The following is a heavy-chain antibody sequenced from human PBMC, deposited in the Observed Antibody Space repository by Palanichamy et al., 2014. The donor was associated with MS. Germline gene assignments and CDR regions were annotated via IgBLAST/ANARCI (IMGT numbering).Heavy chain of an antibody. D-gene: IGHD5-12*01. CDR1: VAPSVVTT. J-gene: IGHJ1*01. V-gene: IGHV4-4*07. CDR2: LYQRKQ. Sequence: QVQLQDRGPGPGEVFGAPVPLLQLSLVAPSVVTTGVGSGSLPGRDWSGLGVLYQRKQQLQPSLKSRVTMSVDTSKNQVSLMLNSVTAADTAVYYCARGGLSGYDFWGQGILVTVSS. CDR3: ARGGLSGYDF.